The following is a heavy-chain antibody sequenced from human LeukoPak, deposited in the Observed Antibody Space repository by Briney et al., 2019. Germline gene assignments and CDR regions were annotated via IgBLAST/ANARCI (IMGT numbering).Heavy chain of an antibody. D-gene: IGHD2-15*01. V-gene: IGHV4-59*01. J-gene: IGHJ4*02. CDR3: ARSVVVAAANYFDY. CDR2: VYYRGST. CDR1: GGSISSYY. Sequence: PSETLSLTCTVSGGSISSYYWSWLRQPPGKGLEGIGYVYYRGSTNYNPSLKGRVIISVDTSNNHFSLKLSSVTAADTAVYYCARSVVVAAANYFDYWGQGTLVTVSS.